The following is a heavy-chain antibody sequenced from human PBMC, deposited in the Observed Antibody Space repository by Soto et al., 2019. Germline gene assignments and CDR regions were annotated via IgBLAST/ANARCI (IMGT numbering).Heavy chain of an antibody. CDR2: IIPIFGTA. CDR3: ARGWGYDSTDYYYAY. V-gene: IGHV1-69*01. CDR1: GGSFNRHT. J-gene: IGHJ4*02. D-gene: IGHD3-22*01. Sequence: QVQLVQSGAEVRKPGSSVRVSCKASGGSFNRHTISWVRQAPGQGLEWMGGIIPIFGTANHAKKFQGRVTMIADESTSTVYMELSSLRSDDTAIYYCARGWGYDSTDYYYAYWGQGTLVIVSS.